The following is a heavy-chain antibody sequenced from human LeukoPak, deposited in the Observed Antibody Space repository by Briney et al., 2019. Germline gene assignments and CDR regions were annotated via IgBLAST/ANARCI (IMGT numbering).Heavy chain of an antibody. CDR3: TKGYYEPFDV. CDR2: VSDTGRT. D-gene: IGHD3-16*01. CDR1: SGFSTHYY. Sequence: PSETLSLTCTVSSGFSTHYYWNWIRQPPGKALEWIGCVSDTGRTTYNPSLKGRLTISVDTSKRQFSLTLTSLTAADTAVYYCTKGYYEPFDVWGQGIPVTVSS. V-gene: IGHV4-59*01. J-gene: IGHJ4*02.